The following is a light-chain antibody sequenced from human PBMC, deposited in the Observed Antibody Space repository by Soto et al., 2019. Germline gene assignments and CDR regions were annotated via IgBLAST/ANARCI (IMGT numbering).Light chain of an antibody. Sequence: DIQLTQSPSFLSASVGDRVTITCRASQGISSSLAWYQQRAGKAPKFLIYAALTLQSGAPSRFSGSGSGTEFALTISSXQPEDSATYYCQQLKSYPLTFGGGTKVDIK. CDR2: AAL. CDR3: QQLKSYPLT. V-gene: IGKV1-9*01. CDR1: QGISSS. J-gene: IGKJ4*01.